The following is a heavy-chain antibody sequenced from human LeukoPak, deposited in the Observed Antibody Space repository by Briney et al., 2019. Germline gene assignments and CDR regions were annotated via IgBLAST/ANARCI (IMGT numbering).Heavy chain of an antibody. CDR3: ARGLLVGRWLPIGLDY. CDR1: GGSFSGYY. J-gene: IGHJ4*02. D-gene: IGHD5-24*01. Sequence: SETLSLTCAVYGGSFSGYYWSWIRQPPGKGLEWIGEINHSGSTNYNPSLKSRVTISVDTSKNQFSLKLSSVTAADTAVYYCARGLLVGRWLPIGLDYWGQGTLVTVSS. CDR2: INHSGST. V-gene: IGHV4-34*01.